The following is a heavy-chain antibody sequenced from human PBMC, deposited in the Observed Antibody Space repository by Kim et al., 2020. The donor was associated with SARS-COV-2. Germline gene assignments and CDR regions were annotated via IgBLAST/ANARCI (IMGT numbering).Heavy chain of an antibody. D-gene: IGHD6-19*01. J-gene: IGHJ2*01. V-gene: IGHV3-15*01. Sequence: APVKGRFTISRDDSKNTLYLQMNSLKTEDTAVYYCTTSIAVAGYKWYFDLWGRGTLVTVSS. CDR3: TTSIAVAGYKWYFDL.